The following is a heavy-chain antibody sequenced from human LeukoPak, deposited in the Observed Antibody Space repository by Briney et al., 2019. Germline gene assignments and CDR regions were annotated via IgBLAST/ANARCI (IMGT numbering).Heavy chain of an antibody. CDR3: AKDLEYTYYFDS. D-gene: IGHD3-3*01. J-gene: IGHJ4*02. CDR2: IFASGADA. V-gene: IGHV3-23*01. CDR1: GFIFSTYA. Sequence: GGTLRLSCAASGFIFSTYAMSWVRQAPGKGLEWVSSIFASGADAYYADSVKGRCTISRDNSKNTLYLQMNSLRADDTAVYYCAKDLEYTYYFDSWGQGTLLTVSS.